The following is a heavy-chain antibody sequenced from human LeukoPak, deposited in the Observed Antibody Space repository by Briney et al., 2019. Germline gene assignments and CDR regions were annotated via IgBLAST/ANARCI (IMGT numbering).Heavy chain of an antibody. CDR3: ARREGYCSGGTCYFDN. Sequence: PVGSLRLSCATSVFTFSTDWMHWGRQAPGKGLVCVSRVNSGGSRTDYADSVKGRFTVSRDNAKNTLYLQMNSLRAEDTAVYYCARREGYCSGGTCYFDNWGQGTLVTVSS. D-gene: IGHD2-15*01. J-gene: IGHJ4*02. CDR2: VNSGGSRT. V-gene: IGHV3-74*01. CDR1: VFTFSTDW.